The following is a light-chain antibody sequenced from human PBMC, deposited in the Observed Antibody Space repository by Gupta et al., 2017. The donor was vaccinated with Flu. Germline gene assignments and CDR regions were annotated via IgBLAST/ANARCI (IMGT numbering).Light chain of an antibody. J-gene: IGKJ4*01. CDR3: QQYDNVPLT. Sequence: DIQMTQSPSSLSASVGDRVTITCQASQDIRYYLNWYQQKPGKAPKLLIYDASKLETGVPSRFSGSGSGTDFTFTISSLQPEDTETYYCQQYDNVPLTFGGGTKVEIK. V-gene: IGKV1-33*01. CDR1: QDIRYY. CDR2: DAS.